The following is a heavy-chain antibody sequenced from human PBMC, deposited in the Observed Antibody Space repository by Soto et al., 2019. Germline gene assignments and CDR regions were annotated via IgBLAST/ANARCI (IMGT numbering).Heavy chain of an antibody. J-gene: IGHJ4*02. CDR3: ATWVPRVDY. V-gene: IGHV3-30*03. D-gene: IGHD3-10*01. CDR2: ISYDGSNK. Sequence: LGGSLRLSCAASGFTFSSYGMHWVRQAPGKGLEWVAVISYDGSNKYYAGSVKGRFTISRDNSKNTLYLQMNSLRAEDTAVYYCATWVPRVDYWGQGTLVTVS. CDR1: GFTFSSYG.